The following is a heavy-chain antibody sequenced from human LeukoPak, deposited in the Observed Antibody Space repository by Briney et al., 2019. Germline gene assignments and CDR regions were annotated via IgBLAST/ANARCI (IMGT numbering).Heavy chain of an antibody. D-gene: IGHD6-19*01. CDR2: IYPGDSDT. Sequence: GESLKISCKGSGYSFTSYWIGWVRQMPGKGLEWMGIIYPGDSDTRYSPSFQGQVTISADKSISTAYLQISSLKAEDTAVYYCARDWYTSDWYGTQPGYWGQGTLVTVSS. CDR3: ARDWYTSDWYGTQPGY. V-gene: IGHV5-51*01. J-gene: IGHJ4*02. CDR1: GYSFTSYW.